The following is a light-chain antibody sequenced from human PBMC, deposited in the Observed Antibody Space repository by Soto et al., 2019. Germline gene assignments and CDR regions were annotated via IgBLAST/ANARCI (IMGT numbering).Light chain of an antibody. CDR3: QVWDSDTYV. CDR1: NIGSKY. Sequence: SYELTQPLSVSVALGQTARITCGGNNIGSKYVHWYQQKPGQAPVLVIYRNSNRPSGIPERFSGSNSGNTATLTISRAQAGDEADYYCQVWDSDTYVFGTGTKVTVL. J-gene: IGLJ1*01. V-gene: IGLV3-9*01. CDR2: RNS.